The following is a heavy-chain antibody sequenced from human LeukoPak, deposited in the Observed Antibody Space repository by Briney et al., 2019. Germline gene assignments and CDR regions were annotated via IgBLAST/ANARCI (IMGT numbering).Heavy chain of an antibody. D-gene: IGHD3-10*01. CDR1: GFTVSTNY. J-gene: IGHJ4*02. Sequence: GGSLRLSCAATGFTVSTNYMSWVRQAPGRGLEWVSVIYNGGTTHYADSVKGRFTISRDHSQNTLYLQMSSLRVEGTAVYYCAREGASSLVRGVIGYWGPGTLVTVSS. CDR3: AREGASSLVRGVIGY. CDR2: IYNGGTT. V-gene: IGHV3-53*01.